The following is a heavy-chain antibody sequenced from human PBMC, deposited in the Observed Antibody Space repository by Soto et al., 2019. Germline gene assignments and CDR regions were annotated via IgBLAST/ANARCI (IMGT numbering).Heavy chain of an antibody. D-gene: IGHD1-26*01. Sequence: VGSLRLSCAASGFTFSSYGMHWVRQAPGKGLEWVAVISYDGSNKYYAGSVKGRFTISRDNSKNTLYLQMNSLRAEDTAVYYCAKTHSGSYYTIDYWGQGTLVTVSS. CDR3: AKTHSGSYYTIDY. CDR2: ISYDGSNK. CDR1: GFTFSSYG. V-gene: IGHV3-30*18. J-gene: IGHJ4*02.